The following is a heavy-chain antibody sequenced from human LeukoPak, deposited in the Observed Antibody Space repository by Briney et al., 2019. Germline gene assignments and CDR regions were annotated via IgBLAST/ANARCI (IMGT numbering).Heavy chain of an antibody. J-gene: IGHJ4*02. Sequence: SETLSLTCTVSGYSISSGYYWGWIRQPPGKGLEWIGSIYHSGSTYYNPSLKSRVTTSVDTSKNQFSLKLSSVTAADTAVYYCARGHSGSYPFDYWGQGTLVTVSP. V-gene: IGHV4-38-2*02. CDR1: GYSISSGYY. CDR3: ARGHSGSYPFDY. D-gene: IGHD1-26*01. CDR2: IYHSGST.